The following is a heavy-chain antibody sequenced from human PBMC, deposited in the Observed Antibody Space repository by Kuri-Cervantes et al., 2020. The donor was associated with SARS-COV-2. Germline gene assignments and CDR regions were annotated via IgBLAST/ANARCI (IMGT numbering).Heavy chain of an antibody. D-gene: IGHD2-2*01. CDR1: GGSIISSTFY. CDR2: IDYSGST. V-gene: IGHV4-39*01. J-gene: IGHJ6*03. Sequence: SETLSLTCTVSGGSIISSTFYWGWIRQPQVKGLEWIGSIDYSGSTYYNPYLKSRVTISVDTSKNQFSLKLSSVTAADTAVYYCARRKYAGYMDVWGKGTMVTVAS. CDR3: ARRKYAGYMDV.